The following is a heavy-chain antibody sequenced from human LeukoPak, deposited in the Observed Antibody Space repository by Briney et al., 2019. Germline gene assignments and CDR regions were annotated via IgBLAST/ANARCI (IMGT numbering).Heavy chain of an antibody. Sequence: ASVKVSCKASGYTFTSYDINLVRQATGQGLEWMGWMNPNSGNTGYAQKFQGSVTITRNTSISTAYMELRSLRSDDTAVYYCARVSYYYDSTLLGPWGQGTLVTVSS. CDR3: ARVSYYYDSTLLGP. J-gene: IGHJ5*02. CDR2: MNPNSGNT. V-gene: IGHV1-8*03. D-gene: IGHD3-22*01. CDR1: GYTFTSYD.